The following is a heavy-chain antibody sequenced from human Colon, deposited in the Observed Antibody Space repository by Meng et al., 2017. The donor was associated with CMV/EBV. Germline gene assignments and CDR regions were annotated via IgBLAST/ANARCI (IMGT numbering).Heavy chain of an antibody. CDR3: ATLAYSGSYINY. V-gene: IGHV3-21*01. CDR2: INSRSNQL. J-gene: IGHJ4*02. Sequence: GSLRLSCAASGFTFSSHSLHWVRQAPGQGLEWVSSINSRSNQLYYPASVEGRFTIPRDNAKNSLYLQMNSLSAEDTAVYYCATLAYSGSYINYWGQGALVTVSS. CDR1: GFTFSSHS. D-gene: IGHD1-26*01.